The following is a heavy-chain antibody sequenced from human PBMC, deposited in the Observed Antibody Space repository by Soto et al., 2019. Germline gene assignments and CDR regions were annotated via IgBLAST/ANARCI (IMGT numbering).Heavy chain of an antibody. V-gene: IGHV1-2*02. CDR2: INPNSGGT. J-gene: IGHJ4*02. CDR1: GYTFTDYY. CDR3: EKTTVQFAPTAYLDS. Sequence: ASVKVSCKASGYTFTDYYIHWVRQAPGQGLQWMGWINPNSGGTNYAQTFQGRVSMTRDTSISTVYIHLSKLRSDDTAVYYCEKTTVQFAPTAYLDSWGQGTLVTVYS. D-gene: IGHD4-17*01.